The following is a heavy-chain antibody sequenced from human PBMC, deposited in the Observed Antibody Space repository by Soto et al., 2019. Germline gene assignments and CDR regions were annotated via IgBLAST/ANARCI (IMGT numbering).Heavy chain of an antibody. CDR2: IDPSDSYT. CDR1: GYSFTSYW. J-gene: IGHJ4*02. V-gene: IGHV5-10-1*01. CDR3: ASARYYYDSSGYEAY. Sequence: GESLKISCKGSGYSFTSYWISWVRQMPGKGLEWMGRIDPSDSYTNYSPSFQGHVTISADKSISTAYLQWSSLKASDTAMYYCASARYYYDSSGYEAYWGQGTLVTVSS. D-gene: IGHD3-22*01.